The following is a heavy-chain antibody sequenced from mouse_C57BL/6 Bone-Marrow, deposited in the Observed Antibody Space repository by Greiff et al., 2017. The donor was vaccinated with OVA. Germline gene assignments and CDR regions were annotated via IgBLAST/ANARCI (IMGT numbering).Heavy chain of an antibody. Sequence: HVQLQQSGAELVRPGASVTLSCKASGYTFTDYEMHWVKQTPVHGLEWIGAIDPETGGTAYNQKFKGKAILTADKSSSTAYMELRSLTSEDSAVYYCTRSYSNYGDFDYWGQGTTLTVSS. V-gene: IGHV1-15*01. D-gene: IGHD2-5*01. CDR3: TRSYSNYGDFDY. CDR2: IDPETGGT. J-gene: IGHJ2*01. CDR1: GYTFTDYE.